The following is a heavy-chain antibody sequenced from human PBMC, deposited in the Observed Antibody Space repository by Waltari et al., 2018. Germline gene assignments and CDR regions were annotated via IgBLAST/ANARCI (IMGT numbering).Heavy chain of an antibody. J-gene: IGHJ3*02. CDR3: ARDCGHYGSGSYAFDI. D-gene: IGHD3-10*01. V-gene: IGHV1-46*01. CDR2: INPSGGST. CDR1: GYTFTSYY. Sequence: QVQLVQSGAEVKKPGASVKVSCKASGYTFTSYYMHWVRTAPGQGLEWMGIINPSGGSTSYEQKFQGRVTMTRDTSTSTVYMELSSLRSEDTAVYYCARDCGHYGSGSYAFDIWGQGTMVTVSS.